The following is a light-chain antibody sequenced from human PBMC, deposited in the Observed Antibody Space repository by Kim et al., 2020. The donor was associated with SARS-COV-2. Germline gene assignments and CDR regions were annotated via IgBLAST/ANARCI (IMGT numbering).Light chain of an antibody. Sequence: EIVMTQSPATLSVSPGERATLSCRASQCVSSNLAWYQQKPGQAPRLLIYGASTRATGIPARFSGSGSGTEFTLTISSLQSEDFAVYYCQQYNNWPSTFGGGTKVDIK. CDR1: QCVSSN. CDR3: QQYNNWPST. J-gene: IGKJ4*01. CDR2: GAS. V-gene: IGKV3-15*01.